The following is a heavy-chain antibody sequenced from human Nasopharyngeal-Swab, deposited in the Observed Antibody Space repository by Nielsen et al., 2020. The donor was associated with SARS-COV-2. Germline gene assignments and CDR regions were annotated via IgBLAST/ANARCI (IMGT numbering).Heavy chain of an antibody. CDR1: GFTFSGYA. V-gene: IGHV3-64*01. CDR2: ISSDGRST. CDR3: ARERCGGDCYSDY. J-gene: IGHJ4*02. D-gene: IGHD2-21*01. Sequence: GESLKISCAASGFTFSGYAMYWVRQAPGKGLEYVSLISSDGRSTYYAHSMKGKFTVSRDNSKNTLYLQMGSLRAEDMAVYYCARERCGGDCYSDYWGQGTLVTVSS.